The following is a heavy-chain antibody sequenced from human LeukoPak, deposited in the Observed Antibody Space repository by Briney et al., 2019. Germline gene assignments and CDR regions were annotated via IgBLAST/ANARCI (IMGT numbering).Heavy chain of an antibody. V-gene: IGHV4-34*01. CDR3: ARGSGSSWYGAEYFQH. J-gene: IGHJ1*01. CDR1: GGSFSGYH. D-gene: IGHD6-13*01. CDR2: INHSGST. Sequence: SETLSLTCAVYGGSFSGYHWSWIRQPPGKGPEWIGEINHSGSTNYNPSLKSRVTISVDTSKNQFSLKLSSVTAADTAVYYCARGSGSSWYGAEYFQHWGQGTLVTVSS.